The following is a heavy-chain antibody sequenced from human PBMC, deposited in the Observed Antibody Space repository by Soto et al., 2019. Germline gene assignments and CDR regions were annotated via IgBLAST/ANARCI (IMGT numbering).Heavy chain of an antibody. J-gene: IGHJ4*02. Sequence: GGSLRLSCAASGFTFSSYSMNWVRQAPGKGLEWVSSISSSSSYIYYADSVKGRFTISRDNAKNPLYLQMNSLRAEDTAVYYCARLGAVAAALDYWGQGTLVTVSS. D-gene: IGHD6-13*01. V-gene: IGHV3-21*01. CDR2: ISSSSSYI. CDR1: GFTFSSYS. CDR3: ARLGAVAAALDY.